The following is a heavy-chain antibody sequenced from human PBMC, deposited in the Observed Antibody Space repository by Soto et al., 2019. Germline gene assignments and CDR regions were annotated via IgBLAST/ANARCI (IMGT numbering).Heavy chain of an antibody. CDR1: GFTFSSYG. Sequence: QVQLVESGGGVVQPGRSLRLSCAASGFTFSSYGMHWVRQAPGKGLEWVAVIGYDGSNKYYADSVKGRFTISRDNSKTTLYLQMNCLRAEDTAVYYCARVVRIYDSSGYYVGEFDYWGQGTLVTVSS. CDR2: IGYDGSNK. CDR3: ARVVRIYDSSGYYVGEFDY. J-gene: IGHJ4*02. V-gene: IGHV3-33*01. D-gene: IGHD3-22*01.